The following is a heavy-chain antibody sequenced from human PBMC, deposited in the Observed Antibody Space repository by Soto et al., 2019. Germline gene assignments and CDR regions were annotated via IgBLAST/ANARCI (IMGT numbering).Heavy chain of an antibody. J-gene: IGHJ4*02. CDR2: INPSGGST. V-gene: IGHV1-46*01. Sequence: QVQLVQSGAEVKKPGASVKVSCKASGYTFTSYYMHWVRQAPGQGLEWMGIINPSGGSTSYAQKFHGRVTMTRDTSSSTVYMELSSLRSEDTAVYYCARAGSGWSFDYWGQGTLVTVSS. D-gene: IGHD6-19*01. CDR3: ARAGSGWSFDY. CDR1: GYTFTSYY.